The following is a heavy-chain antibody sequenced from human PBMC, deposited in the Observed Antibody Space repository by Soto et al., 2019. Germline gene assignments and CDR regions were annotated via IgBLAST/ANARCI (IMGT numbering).Heavy chain of an antibody. CDR2: IIETGGIT. CDR1: GFTFSNYA. Sequence: PGGSLRLSCAASGFTFSNYAMSWVRQAPGKGLEWVSSIIETGGITNYADSVKGRFTISRDNSKNTLYLHMSSLRAEDTAMYYCTRDQGGSYDSWFDPWGRGTLVTVSS. V-gene: IGHV3-23*01. D-gene: IGHD1-26*01. CDR3: TRDQGGSYDSWFDP. J-gene: IGHJ5*02.